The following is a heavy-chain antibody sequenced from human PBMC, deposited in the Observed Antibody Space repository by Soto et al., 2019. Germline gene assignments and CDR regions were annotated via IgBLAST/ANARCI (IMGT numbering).Heavy chain of an antibody. V-gene: IGHV3-33*01. CDR1: GFTFSSYG. D-gene: IGHD4-17*01. CDR3: AREGYGDYGGLLGDGMDV. CDR2: IWYDGSNK. Sequence: QVQLVESGGGVVQPGRSLRLSCAASGFTFSSYGMHWVRQAPGKGLEWVAVIWYDGSNKYYADSVKGRFTISRDNSKNTLYLQMNSLRAEDTAVYYCAREGYGDYGGLLGDGMDVWGQGTTVTVSS. J-gene: IGHJ6*02.